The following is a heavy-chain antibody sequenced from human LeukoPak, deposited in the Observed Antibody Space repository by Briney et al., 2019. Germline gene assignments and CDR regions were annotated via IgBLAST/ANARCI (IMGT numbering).Heavy chain of an antibody. V-gene: IGHV1-69*13. Sequence: SVKVSCKASGGTFSSYAISWVRQAPGQGLEWMGGIIPIFGTANYAQKFQGRVTITADESTSTAYMELSSLRSEDTAVYYCARALYCSSTSCYGTFDYWGQGTLVTVSS. CDR2: IIPIFGTA. CDR1: GGTFSSYA. CDR3: ARALYCSSTSCYGTFDY. D-gene: IGHD2-2*01. J-gene: IGHJ4*02.